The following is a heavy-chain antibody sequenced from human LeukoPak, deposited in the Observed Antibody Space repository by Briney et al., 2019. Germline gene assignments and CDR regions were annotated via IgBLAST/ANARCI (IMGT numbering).Heavy chain of an antibody. CDR1: GFTFSNYA. CDR2: ISGSGGST. CDR3: AKDVFELYAIYDH. V-gene: IGHV3-23*01. Sequence: GGSLRLSCAASGFTFSNYAMTWVRQAPGKGLEWVSAISGSGGSTFNADSVKGRFTISRDNSKNTLYLQMNSLRAEDTAIYYCAKDVFELYAIYDHWGQGTLVTVYS. J-gene: IGHJ4*02. D-gene: IGHD2-8*01.